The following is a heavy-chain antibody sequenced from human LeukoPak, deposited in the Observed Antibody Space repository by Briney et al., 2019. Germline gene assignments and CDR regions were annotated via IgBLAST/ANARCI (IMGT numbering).Heavy chain of an antibody. V-gene: IGHV3-23*01. D-gene: IGHD3-3*01. J-gene: IGHJ4*02. CDR2: LSGSGTST. Sequence: GGSLRLSCEVSGFTFSSYALSWVRQAPGKGLEWVSALSGSGTSTYYADSVKGRFTISRDNSKSTLYLQMNSLRAEDTAVYYCATPYFYFWSGYYRGWGQGTLVTVSS. CDR3: ATPYFYFWSGYYRG. CDR1: GFTFSSYA.